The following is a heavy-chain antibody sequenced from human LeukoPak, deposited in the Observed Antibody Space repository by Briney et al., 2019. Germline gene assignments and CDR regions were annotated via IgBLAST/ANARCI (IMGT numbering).Heavy chain of an antibody. Sequence: SETLSLTCTVSGGSISSYYWSWIRQPPGKGLEWIGYIYYSGSTNYNPSLKSRVTISVDTSKNQFSQKLSSVTAADTAVYYCARGPYYYDSSGDWGQGTLVTVSS. CDR1: GGSISSYY. V-gene: IGHV4-59*01. D-gene: IGHD3-22*01. CDR2: IYYSGST. CDR3: ARGPYYYDSSGD. J-gene: IGHJ4*02.